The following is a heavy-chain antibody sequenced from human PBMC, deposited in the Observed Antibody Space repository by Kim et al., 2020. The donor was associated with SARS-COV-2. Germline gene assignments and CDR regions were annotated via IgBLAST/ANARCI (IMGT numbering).Heavy chain of an antibody. J-gene: IGHJ4*02. CDR3: AKDSYYDSSGYSYYFDY. V-gene: IGHV3-23*01. Sequence: GGSLRLSCAASGFTFSSYAMSWVRQAPGKGLEWVSAISGSGGSTYYADSVKGRFTISRDNSKNTLYLQMNSLRAEDTAVYYCAKDSYYDSSGYSYYFDYCGQGTLGTVSS. CDR2: ISGSGGST. D-gene: IGHD3-22*01. CDR1: GFTFSSYA.